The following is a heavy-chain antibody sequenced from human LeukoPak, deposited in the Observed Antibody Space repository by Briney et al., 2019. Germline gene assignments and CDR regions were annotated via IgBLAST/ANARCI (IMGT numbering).Heavy chain of an antibody. CDR3: ATSIPYYDFWSGYSFDY. J-gene: IGHJ4*02. Sequence: VASVKVSCKVSGYTLTELSMHWVRQAPGKGLEWMGGFDPEDGETIYAQKFQGRVTMTEDTSTDTAYMELSSLRSEDTAVYYCATSIPYYDFWSGYSFDYSGQGTLVTVSS. V-gene: IGHV1-24*01. CDR2: FDPEDGET. D-gene: IGHD3-3*01. CDR1: GYTLTELS.